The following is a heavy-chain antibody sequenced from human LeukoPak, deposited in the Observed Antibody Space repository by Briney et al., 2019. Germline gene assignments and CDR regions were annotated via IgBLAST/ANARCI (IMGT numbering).Heavy chain of an antibody. CDR3: ARVGSGKDIVVVPAALDY. CDR1: GGSISSGDYY. Sequence: SETLSLTCTVSGGSISSGDYYWSWLRQPPGKGLEWIGYIYYSGSTYYNPSLKSRVTISVDRSKNQFSLKLSSVTAADTAVYYCARVGSGKDIVVVPAALDYWGQGTLVTVSS. CDR2: IYYSGST. J-gene: IGHJ4*02. D-gene: IGHD2-2*01. V-gene: IGHV4-30-4*01.